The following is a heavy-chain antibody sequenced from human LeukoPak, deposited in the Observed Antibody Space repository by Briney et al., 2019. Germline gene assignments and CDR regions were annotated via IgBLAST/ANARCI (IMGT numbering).Heavy chain of an antibody. CDR1: GFTFSDYY. Sequence: PGGSLRLSCAASGFTFSDYYMSWIRQPPGKGLEWIGSIYYSGSTYHNPSLKSRVTISVDTSKNQFSLKLSSVTAADTAVYYCARHATEMATIDYYYYMDVWGKGTTVTVSS. CDR3: ARHATEMATIDYYYYMDV. V-gene: IGHV4-39*01. D-gene: IGHD5-24*01. CDR2: IYYSGST. J-gene: IGHJ6*03.